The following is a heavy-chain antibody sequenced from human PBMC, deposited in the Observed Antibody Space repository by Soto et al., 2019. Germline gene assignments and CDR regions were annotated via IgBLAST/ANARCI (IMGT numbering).Heavy chain of an antibody. CDR2: IRSKAYGGTT. J-gene: IGHJ6*02. V-gene: IGHV3-49*04. Sequence: SLILAGTASGFTFGDSAMSLVRQARGKGLEWVGFIRSKAYGGTTEYAASVKGRFTISRDDSKSIAYLQMNSLKTEDTAVYYCTRGLFWSGYPYYYYGMDVWGQGTTVTVSS. CDR1: GFTFGDSA. CDR3: TRGLFWSGYPYYYYGMDV. D-gene: IGHD3-3*01.